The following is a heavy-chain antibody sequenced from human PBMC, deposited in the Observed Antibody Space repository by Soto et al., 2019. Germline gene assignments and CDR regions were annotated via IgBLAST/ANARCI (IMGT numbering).Heavy chain of an antibody. J-gene: IGHJ5*02. CDR3: ARNVAAAGTMGSGYWFDP. D-gene: IGHD6-13*01. V-gene: IGHV4-30-4*01. Sequence: QVQLQESGPGLVKPSQTLSLTCTVSGGSISSGDYYWSWIRQPPGKSLERIGYIYYSGSTYYNPSLKSCVTISLDTSKNSISLKLSSVTAADTAVYYCARNVAAAGTMGSGYWFDPWCEESLVTVS. CDR1: GGSISSGDYY. CDR2: IYYSGST.